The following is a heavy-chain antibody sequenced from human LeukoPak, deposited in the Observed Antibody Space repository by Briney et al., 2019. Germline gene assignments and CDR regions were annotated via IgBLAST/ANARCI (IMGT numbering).Heavy chain of an antibody. CDR2: ISWNSGSI. D-gene: IGHD1-26*01. CDR1: GFTFDDYA. J-gene: IGHJ4*02. Sequence: GRSLRLSCAASGFTFDDYAMHWVRQAPGKGLEWVSGISWNSGSIGYADSVKGRFTISRDNAKNSLYLQMNSLRAEDTALYFCAKDYARYSGSYYLDYRGQGTLVTVSS. CDR3: AKDYARYSGSYYLDY. V-gene: IGHV3-9*01.